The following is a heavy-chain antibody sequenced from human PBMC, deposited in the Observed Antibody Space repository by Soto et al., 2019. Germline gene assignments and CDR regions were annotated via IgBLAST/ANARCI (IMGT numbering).Heavy chain of an antibody. Sequence: SVKVSCKASGGTFSSYAISWVRQAPGQGLEWMGGIIPIFGTANYAQKFQGRVTITADKSTSTAYMELSSLRSEDTAVYYCARSLVGATTPRYYGMDVWGQGTTVTVSS. CDR1: GGTFSSYA. D-gene: IGHD1-26*01. J-gene: IGHJ6*02. CDR3: ARSLVGATTPRYYGMDV. CDR2: IIPIFGTA. V-gene: IGHV1-69*06.